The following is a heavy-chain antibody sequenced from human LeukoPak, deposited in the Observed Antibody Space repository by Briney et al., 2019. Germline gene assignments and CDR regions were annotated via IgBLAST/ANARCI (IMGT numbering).Heavy chain of an antibody. V-gene: IGHV1-18*01. J-gene: IGHJ3*02. Sequence: GASVKVSCKASGYTFTSYAMNWVRQAPGQGLEWMGWISAYNGNTNYAQKLQGRVTMTTDTSTSTAYMELRSLRSDDTAVYYCARVWTNTYYYDSSGQRIGAFDIWGQGTMVTVSS. CDR1: GYTFTSYA. CDR3: ARVWTNTYYYDSSGQRIGAFDI. D-gene: IGHD3-22*01. CDR2: ISAYNGNT.